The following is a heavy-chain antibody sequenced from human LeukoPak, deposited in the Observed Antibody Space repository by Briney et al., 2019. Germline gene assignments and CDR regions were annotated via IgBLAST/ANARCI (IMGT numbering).Heavy chain of an antibody. CDR1: GFTVTSNY. CDR3: ATGTSRIFNY. Sequence: GGSLRLSCASGFTVTSNYMTWVRQAPGKGLEWVSVIYGGGSTYYADSVKGRFTIFRDNSKNTLYLQMNNLRAEDTAVYYCATGTSRIFNYWGQGTLVTVSS. J-gene: IGHJ4*02. CDR2: IYGGGST. V-gene: IGHV3-66*01.